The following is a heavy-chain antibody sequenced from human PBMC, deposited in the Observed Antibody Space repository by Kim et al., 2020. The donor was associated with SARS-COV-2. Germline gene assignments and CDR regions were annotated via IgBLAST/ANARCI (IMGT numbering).Heavy chain of an antibody. CDR3: AREGYDILTGYYQREFDY. CDR2: IYYSGST. J-gene: IGHJ4*02. V-gene: IGHV4-39*07. D-gene: IGHD3-9*01. Sequence: ETLSLTCTVSGGSISSSSYYWGWIRQPPGKGLEWIGSIYYSGSTYYNPSLKSRVTISVDTSKNQFSLKLSSVTAADTAVYYCAREGYDILTGYYQREFDYWGQGTLVTVSS. CDR1: GGSISSSSYY.